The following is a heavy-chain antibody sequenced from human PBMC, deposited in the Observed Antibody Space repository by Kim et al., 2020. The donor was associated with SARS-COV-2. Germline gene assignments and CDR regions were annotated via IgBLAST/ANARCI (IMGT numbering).Heavy chain of an antibody. CDR3: ARLGIAARPKGYFDY. CDR1: GGSISSSSYY. Sequence: SETLSLTCTVSGGSISSSSYYWGWIRQPPGKGLEWIGSIYYSGSTYYNPSLKSRVTISVDTSKNQFSLKLSSVTAADTAVYYCARLGIAARPKGYFDYWGQGTLVTVSS. J-gene: IGHJ4*02. D-gene: IGHD6-6*01. V-gene: IGHV4-39*01. CDR2: IYYSGST.